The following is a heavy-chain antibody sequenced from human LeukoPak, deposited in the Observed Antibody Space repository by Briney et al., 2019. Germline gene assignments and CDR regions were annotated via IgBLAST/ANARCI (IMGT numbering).Heavy chain of an antibody. J-gene: IGHJ4*02. CDR2: ISVYNGNT. Sequence: WASVKVSCKASGYTFTSYGISWVRQAPGQGLEWMGWISVYNGNTNYAQKLQGRVTMTTDTSTSTAYMELRSLRSDDTAVYYCAREHMVRGGNTGTNDYWGQGTLVTVSS. CDR3: AREHMVRGGNTGTNDY. V-gene: IGHV1-18*01. D-gene: IGHD3-10*01. CDR1: GYTFTSYG.